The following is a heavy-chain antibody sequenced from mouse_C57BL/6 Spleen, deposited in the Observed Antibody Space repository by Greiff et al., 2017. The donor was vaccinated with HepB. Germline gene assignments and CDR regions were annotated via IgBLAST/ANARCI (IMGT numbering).Heavy chain of an antibody. CDR3: ARRWVYAMDY. CDR2: IHPSDSDT. D-gene: IGHD2-3*01. CDR1: GYTFTSYW. V-gene: IGHV1-74*01. Sequence: QVHVKQPGAELVKSGASVKVSCKASGYTFTSYWMHWVKQRPGQGLEWIGRIHPSDSDTNYNQKFKGKATLTVDKSSSTAYMQLSSLTSEDSAVYYCARRWVYAMDYWGQGTSVTDSS. J-gene: IGHJ4*01.